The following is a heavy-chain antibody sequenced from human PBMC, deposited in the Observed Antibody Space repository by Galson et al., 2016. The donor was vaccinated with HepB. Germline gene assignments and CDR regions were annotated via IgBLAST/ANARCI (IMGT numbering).Heavy chain of an antibody. CDR3: AKDIVVAGTRTLDC. J-gene: IGHJ4*02. CDR2: IYSGGNT. V-gene: IGHV3-53*05. D-gene: IGHD6-19*01. CDR1: GFTVSRNY. Sequence: SLRLSCAASGFTVSRNYMSWVRQAPGKGLECVSVIYSGGNTYYAASVKGRFTISRDNAKNSLHLQMNSLRAEDTALYYCAKDIVVAGTRTLDCWGQGTLVTVST.